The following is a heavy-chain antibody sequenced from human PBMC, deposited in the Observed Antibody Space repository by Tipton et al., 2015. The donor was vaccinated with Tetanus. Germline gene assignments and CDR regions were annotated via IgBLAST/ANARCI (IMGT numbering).Heavy chain of an antibody. Sequence: SLRLSCAASGFTFSSQWMSWVRQAPGKGLEWVANIKQDGTDHRYVDSVKGRFTISRDNAKNSLYLQMNSLSADDTAVYYCGKQNGGRWVVDHWGQGTLVTVSS. CDR1: GFTFSSQW. CDR3: GKQNGGRWVVDH. CDR2: IKQDGTDH. D-gene: IGHD4-23*01. J-gene: IGHJ4*02. V-gene: IGHV3-7*03.